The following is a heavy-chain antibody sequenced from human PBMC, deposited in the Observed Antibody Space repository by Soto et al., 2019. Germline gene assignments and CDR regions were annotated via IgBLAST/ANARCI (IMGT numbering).Heavy chain of an antibody. CDR1: GFTFSSYG. Sequence: GGSLRLSCAASGFTFSSYGMHWVRQAPGKGLEWVAVISYDGSNKYYADFVKGRFTISRDNSKNTLYLQMNSLRAEDTAVYYCAKVGATYPPDYYYYYGMDVWGQGTTVTVSS. J-gene: IGHJ6*02. CDR2: ISYDGSNK. CDR3: AKVGATYPPDYYYYYGMDV. D-gene: IGHD1-26*01. V-gene: IGHV3-30*18.